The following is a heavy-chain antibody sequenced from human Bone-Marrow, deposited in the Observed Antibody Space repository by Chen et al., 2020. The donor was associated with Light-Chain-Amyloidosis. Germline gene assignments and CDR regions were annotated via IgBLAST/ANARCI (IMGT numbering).Heavy chain of an antibody. D-gene: IGHD6-19*01. V-gene: IGHV3-33*01. CDR2: IWYDGSNK. CDR3: ARGYQRRGLAVAGTAS. J-gene: IGHJ5*02. CDR1: GFTFSSYG. Sequence: QVQLVESGGGVVQPGRSLRLSCAASGFTFSSYGMHWVRQAPGKGLEWVAVIWYDGSNKYYADSVKGRFTSSRDNSKNTLYLQMNSLRAEDTAVYYCARGYQRRGLAVAGTASWGQGTLVTVSS.